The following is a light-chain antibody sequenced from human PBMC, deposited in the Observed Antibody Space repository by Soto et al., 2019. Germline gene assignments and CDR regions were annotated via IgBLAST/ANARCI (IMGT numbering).Light chain of an antibody. CDR3: QQRNNWPIT. J-gene: IGKJ5*01. CDR2: AAS. V-gene: IGKV3D-20*02. Sequence: EIVLTQSPGTLSVSPGETATLSCRASQSVTANYLAWYQQKSGQAPRLLIHAASTRATGTPDRFKGIGSGTDFALIITSLEPEDFAVYYCQQRNNWPITFGQGTRLEVK. CDR1: QSVTANY.